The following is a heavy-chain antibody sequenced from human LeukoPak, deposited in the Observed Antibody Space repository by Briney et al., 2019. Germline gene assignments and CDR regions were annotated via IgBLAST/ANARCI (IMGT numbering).Heavy chain of an antibody. J-gene: IGHJ4*02. CDR1: GFAFGDTW. Sequence: GGSLRLSCAASGFAFGDTWMNWVRQVPGQGLEWVANIKQDGSEKFYVASVKGRFTISRDNGKSSLYLQMNSLRAEDTALYYCATSYDMGWLIGYWGQGTLVTVSS. V-gene: IGHV3-7*03. CDR2: IKQDGSEK. CDR3: ATSYDMGWLIGY. D-gene: IGHD3/OR15-3a*01.